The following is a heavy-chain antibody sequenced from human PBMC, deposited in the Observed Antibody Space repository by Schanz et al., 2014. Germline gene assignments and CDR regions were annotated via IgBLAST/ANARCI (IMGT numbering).Heavy chain of an antibody. CDR3: AASSGWHPSTDC. CDR2: VSRSTPDI. J-gene: IGHJ4*02. D-gene: IGHD6-19*01. CDR1: GFPFSDYF. Sequence: QVQLVDSGGGLVKPGGSLRLSCTASGFPFSDYFMAWIRQPPGRGLEWVSYVSRSTPDIYYADSVKGRFTISRDNAKSSLYLQMNSLRVEDTAVYYCAASSGWHPSTDCWGQGTLVTVSS. V-gene: IGHV3-11*05.